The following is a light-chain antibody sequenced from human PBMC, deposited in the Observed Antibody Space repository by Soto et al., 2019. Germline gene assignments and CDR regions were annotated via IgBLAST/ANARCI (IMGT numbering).Light chain of an antibody. CDR2: DAS. V-gene: IGKV3-20*01. J-gene: IGKJ2*01. Sequence: EIVLTQSPGTLSLSPGERATLSCRASQSVSSSFFAWYQHKPGQAPRLLIYDASTRATGIPDRFSGSGSGTDFTLTISGLEPEDFAVYYCQRYGSSPPYTFGQGTKLEIK. CDR1: QSVSSSF. CDR3: QRYGSSPPYT.